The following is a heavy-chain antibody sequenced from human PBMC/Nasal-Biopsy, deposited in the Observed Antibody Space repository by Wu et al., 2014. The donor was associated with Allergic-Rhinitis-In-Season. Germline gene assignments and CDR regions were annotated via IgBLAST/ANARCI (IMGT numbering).Heavy chain of an antibody. D-gene: IGHD3-10*01. Sequence: TLSLTCTISGGSISGYFWSWIRQPPGKALEWLALIDWDDDKYYSTSMNLGLTISRDTSKNQVVLTMTNVGPADTATYYCARLEGCMGSDTYFDYWGPGTLVTVSS. CDR1: GGSISGYF. CDR3: ARLEGCMGSDTYFDY. J-gene: IGHJ4*02. V-gene: IGHV2-70*13. CDR2: IDWDDDK.